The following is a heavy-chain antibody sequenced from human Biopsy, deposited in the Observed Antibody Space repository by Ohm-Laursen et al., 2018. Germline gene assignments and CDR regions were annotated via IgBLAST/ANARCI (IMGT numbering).Heavy chain of an antibody. CDR2: IYFTGRT. J-gene: IGHJ2*01. CDR3: ASAGYNPDWNLDL. CDR1: GGPIDSYY. D-gene: IGHD5-24*01. Sequence: SDTLSLTWTVSGGPIDSYYWSWIRQPPGKALEWIGYIYFTGRTSYNPSLKSRVTVSVNTSKKQFSLRLSSVTAADTAVYYCASAGYNPDWNLDLWGRGTRVTVSS. V-gene: IGHV4-59*07.